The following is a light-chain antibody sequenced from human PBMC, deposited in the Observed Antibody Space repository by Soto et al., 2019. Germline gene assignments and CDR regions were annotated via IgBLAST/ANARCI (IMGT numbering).Light chain of an antibody. V-gene: IGKV3-11*01. CDR2: DAS. CDR1: QSVSNY. Sequence: EIVLTQSPATLSLSPGERATLSCRASQSVSNYLAWYQQKPGQTPRLLIYDASKRATGTPARFTGSGSGTDFTLTISSLEPEDFAVYYCQQYNNWPITFGQGTRLDIK. CDR3: QQYNNWPIT. J-gene: IGKJ5*01.